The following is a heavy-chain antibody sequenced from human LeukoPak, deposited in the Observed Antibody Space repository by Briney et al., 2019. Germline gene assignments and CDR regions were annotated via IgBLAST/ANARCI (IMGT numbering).Heavy chain of an antibody. Sequence: GGSLRLSCAASGFTLSSYAMSWVRQAPGKGLEWVSAISGSGGSTYYADSVKGRFTITRDNSKNTLYLQMNSMRAEDTAVYYCAKAGDYGDFNWFDPWGQGTLVTVSS. V-gene: IGHV3-23*01. D-gene: IGHD4-17*01. CDR1: GFTLSSYA. CDR2: ISGSGGST. CDR3: AKAGDYGDFNWFDP. J-gene: IGHJ5*02.